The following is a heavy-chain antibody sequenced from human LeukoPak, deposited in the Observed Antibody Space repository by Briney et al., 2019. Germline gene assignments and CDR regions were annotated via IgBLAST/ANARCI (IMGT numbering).Heavy chain of an antibody. J-gene: IGHJ4*02. CDR1: GGSFSGYY. D-gene: IGHD6-19*01. CDR3: ARESVSSGWFDY. V-gene: IGHV4-34*01. CDR2: INHSGST. Sequence: SETLSLTCAVYGGSFSGYYWSWIRQPPGKGLEWIGEINHSGSTNYNPSLKSRVTISVDTSKDQFSLKLSSVTAADTAVYYCARESVSSGWFDYWGQGTLVTVSS.